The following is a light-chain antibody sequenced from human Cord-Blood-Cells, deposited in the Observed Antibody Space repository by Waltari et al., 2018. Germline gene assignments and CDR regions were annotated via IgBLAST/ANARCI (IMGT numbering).Light chain of an antibody. CDR2: AAS. J-gene: IGKJ2*02. CDR3: QQSYSTPRT. CDR1: QSISRY. V-gene: IGKV1-39*01. Sequence: DIQMTQSPSSLSASVGDRVTITCRASQSISRYLKWYQQKPGKAPKLLIDAASSLQSGVPSRFSGSGSRTDFALTISSLQPEDFATYYCQQSYSTPRTFGQGTKLEIK.